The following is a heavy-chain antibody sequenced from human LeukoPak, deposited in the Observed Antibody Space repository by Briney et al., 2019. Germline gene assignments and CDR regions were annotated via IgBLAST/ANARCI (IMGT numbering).Heavy chain of an antibody. CDR2: ISAYNGNT. V-gene: IGHV1-18*01. D-gene: IGHD3-22*01. Sequence: ASVKVSCKASGYTFTSYGISWVRQAPGQGLEWMGWISAYNGNTNYAQKFQGRVTMTRDMSMRTVYMELSSLRSEDTAVYYCARVADNNSGYYYWGQGTLVTVSS. CDR3: ARVADNNSGYYY. CDR1: GYTFTSYG. J-gene: IGHJ4*02.